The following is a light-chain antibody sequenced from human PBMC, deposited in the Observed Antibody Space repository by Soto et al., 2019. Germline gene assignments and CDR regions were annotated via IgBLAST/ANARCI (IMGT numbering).Light chain of an antibody. CDR3: QHRMNWPLT. Sequence: EILLPQYPAPLSLSPEERSTLSCMASQSVSSYLLWYQQKPGQAPRLLIYDASNRASGTPARFSGSGSETDFTLTISSLEPEDFAVYYCQHRMNWPLTFGQVTRLEVK. CDR2: DAS. CDR1: QSVSSY. V-gene: IGKV3-11*01. J-gene: IGKJ5*01.